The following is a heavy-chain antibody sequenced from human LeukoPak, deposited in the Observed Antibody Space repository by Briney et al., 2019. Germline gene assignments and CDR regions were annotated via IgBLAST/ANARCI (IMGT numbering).Heavy chain of an antibody. J-gene: IGHJ4*02. CDR1: GGSFSGYY. CDR3: ARGAPIILETGYDY. D-gene: IGHD3-9*01. Sequence: PSETLSLTCAVYGGSFSGYYWSWIRQPPGKGLEWIGEINHSGSTNYNPSLKSRVTISVDTSKNQFSLKLSSATAADTAVYYCARGAPIILETGYDYWGQGTLVTVSS. V-gene: IGHV4-34*01. CDR2: INHSGST.